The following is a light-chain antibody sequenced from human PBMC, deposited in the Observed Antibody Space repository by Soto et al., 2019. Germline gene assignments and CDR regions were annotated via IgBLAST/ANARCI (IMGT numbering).Light chain of an antibody. CDR3: TSYSRYRVLV. J-gene: IGLJ3*02. Sequence: QSALTQPASVSGSLGQSITISCTGTSSDIGGYKYVSWYQQHPGKAPKLIIFEVSSRPSGVSDRFSGSNSGNTASLTISGLQAEDEADYYCTSYSRYRVLVFGGGTK. CDR1: SSDIGGYKY. V-gene: IGLV2-14*01. CDR2: EVS.